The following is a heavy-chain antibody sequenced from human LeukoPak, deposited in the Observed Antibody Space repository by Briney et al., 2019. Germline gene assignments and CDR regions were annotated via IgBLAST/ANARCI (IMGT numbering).Heavy chain of an antibody. CDR3: AKVFRDIVVVPAAIFDYYYYGMDV. V-gene: IGHV3-23*01. J-gene: IGHJ6*04. CDR2: ISGSGGSA. Sequence: GGSLRLSCAASGFTFSSYAMSWVRQAPGKGLEWVSAISGSGGSAYYADSVKGRFTISRDNSKNTLYLQMNSLRAEDTAVYYRAKVFRDIVVVPAAIFDYYYYGMDVWGKGTTVTVSS. CDR1: GFTFSSYA. D-gene: IGHD2-2*01.